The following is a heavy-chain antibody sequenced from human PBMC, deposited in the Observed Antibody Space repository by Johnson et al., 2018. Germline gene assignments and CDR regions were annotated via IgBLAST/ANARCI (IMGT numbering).Heavy chain of an antibody. CDR3: ARSLVVVGSYGAFDI. CDR1: GYTFTSYY. Sequence: QVQLVESGAEVKKPGASVKVSCKASGYTFTSYYMHWVRQAPGQGLEWMGIINPSGGSTSYAQKFQGRVTMTRETSTSTVYMELSSLRSEDTAVYYCARSLVVVGSYGAFDIWGQGTMVTVSS. D-gene: IGHD3-22*01. V-gene: IGHV1-46*01. J-gene: IGHJ3*02. CDR2: INPSGGST.